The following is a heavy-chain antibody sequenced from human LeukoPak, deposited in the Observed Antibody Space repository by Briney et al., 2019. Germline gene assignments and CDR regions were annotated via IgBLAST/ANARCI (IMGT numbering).Heavy chain of an antibody. D-gene: IGHD2-2*01. CDR2: IYTSGST. CDR1: GGSISSYY. Sequence: PSETLSLTCTVSGGSISSYYWSWLRQPPGKGLEWIGYIYTSGSTNCNPSLKSRVTISVDTSKNQFSLKLSSVTAADTAVYYCARIKYPGGWHYMDVWGKGTTVTVSS. CDR3: ARIKYPGGWHYMDV. J-gene: IGHJ6*03. V-gene: IGHV4-4*09.